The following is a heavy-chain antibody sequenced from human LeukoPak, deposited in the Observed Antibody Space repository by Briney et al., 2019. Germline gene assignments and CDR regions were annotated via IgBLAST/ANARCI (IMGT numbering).Heavy chain of an antibody. D-gene: IGHD3-10*01. Sequence: PSETLSLTCTVSGGSISSYYWSWIRQPAGKGLEWIGRIYTNGNTNYNPSLKSRVTMSVDTSKNQFSLKLSSVTAADTAVYYCARAELSMVRGVYFDYWGQGTLVTVSS. V-gene: IGHV4-4*07. CDR3: ARAELSMVRGVYFDY. J-gene: IGHJ4*02. CDR2: IYTNGNT. CDR1: GGSISSYY.